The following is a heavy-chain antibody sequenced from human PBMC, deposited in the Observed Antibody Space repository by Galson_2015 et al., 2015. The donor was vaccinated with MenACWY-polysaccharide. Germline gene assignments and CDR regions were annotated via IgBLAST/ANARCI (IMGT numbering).Heavy chain of an antibody. D-gene: IGHD3-22*01. V-gene: IGHV3-7*01. J-gene: IGHJ4*02. CDR1: GFTFSIYW. CDR2: INEDGSEK. Sequence: SLRLSCAASGFTFSIYWMTWVRQAPGKGLEWVANINEDGSEKQYVDSVKGRFTISRGNAKNSVFLQMNSLRAEDTAVYYCGRPYYRLNTVFDYWGQGTLVTVSS. CDR3: GRPYYRLNTVFDY.